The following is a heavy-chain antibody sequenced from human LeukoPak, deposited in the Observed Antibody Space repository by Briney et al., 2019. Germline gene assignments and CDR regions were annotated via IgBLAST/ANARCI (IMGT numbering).Heavy chain of an antibody. V-gene: IGHV3-23*01. CDR1: GFTFSSYA. CDR2: ISGSGGST. CDR3: AKTGTAMVRGNYYYYGMDV. D-gene: IGHD5-18*01. J-gene: IGHJ6*02. Sequence: PGGSLRLSCAASGFTFSSYAMSWVRQAPGKGLEWVSAISGSGGSTYYADSVKGRFTMSRDNSKNTLYLQMNSLGAEDTAVYYCAKTGTAMVRGNYYYYGMDVWGQGTTVNVSS.